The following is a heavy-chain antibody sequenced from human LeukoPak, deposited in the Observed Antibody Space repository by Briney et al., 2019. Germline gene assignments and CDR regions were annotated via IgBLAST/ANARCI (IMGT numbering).Heavy chain of an antibody. Sequence: SETLSLTCTVSGGSISSSSYYWGWIRQPPGKGLEWIGSIYYSGSTYYNPSLKSRVTISVDTSKNQFSLKLSPVTAADTAVYYCARPAYSSSWYNWFDPWGQGTLVTVSS. D-gene: IGHD6-13*01. CDR1: GGSISSSSYY. CDR2: IYYSGST. V-gene: IGHV4-39*01. J-gene: IGHJ5*02. CDR3: ARPAYSSSWYNWFDP.